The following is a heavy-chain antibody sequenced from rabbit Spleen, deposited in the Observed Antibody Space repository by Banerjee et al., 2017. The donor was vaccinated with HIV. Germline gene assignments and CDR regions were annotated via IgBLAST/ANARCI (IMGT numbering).Heavy chain of an antibody. CDR1: GFSFSSSHE. J-gene: IGHJ4*01. Sequence: QEQLVESGGGLVQPGASLTLTCTASGFSFSSSHEMCWVRQAPGKGLEWIACIYTGNDRTYYASWAKGRFTISKTTSTTVTLRMTSLTVADTATYFCTRDSGSGPYIDVYFNLWGPGTLVTVS. D-gene: IGHD1-1*01. V-gene: IGHV1S45*01. CDR3: TRDSGSGPYIDVYFNL. CDR2: IYTGNDRT.